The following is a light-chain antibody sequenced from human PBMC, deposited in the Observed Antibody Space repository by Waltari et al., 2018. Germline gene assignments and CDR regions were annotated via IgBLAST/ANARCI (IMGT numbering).Light chain of an antibody. CDR1: QSIGRY. J-gene: IGKJ1*01. CDR3: QNHERLPAT. V-gene: IGKV3-20*01. Sequence: EIVLTHSPGTLSLSPGERATLPCWDSQSIGRYLACNQQKPDHAPRLLIYGASSRATGIPDRFSGSGSGTDFSLTISRLEPEDFAVYYCQNHERLPATFGQGTKVEIK. CDR2: GAS.